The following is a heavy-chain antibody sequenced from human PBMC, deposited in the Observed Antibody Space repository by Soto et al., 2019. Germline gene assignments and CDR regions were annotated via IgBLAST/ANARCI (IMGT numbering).Heavy chain of an antibody. CDR1: GGTFSSYT. CDR3: ASVYYYDSSGYLLDY. V-gene: IGHV1-69*02. J-gene: IGHJ4*02. Sequence: SVKVSCKASGGTFSSYTISWVRQAPGQGLEWMGRIIPILGIANYAQKFQGRVTITADKSTSTAYMELSSLRSEDTAVYYCASVYYYDSSGYLLDYWGQGTLVTVSS. CDR2: IIPILGIA. D-gene: IGHD3-22*01.